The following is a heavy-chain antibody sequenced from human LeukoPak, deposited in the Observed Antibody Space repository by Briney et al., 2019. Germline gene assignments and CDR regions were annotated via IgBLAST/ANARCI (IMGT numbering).Heavy chain of an antibody. Sequence: GGSLRLSCAASGFTFSTYWMSWVRQAPGKGLGWVANIKEDGSEKNYADYVKGRFTISRDNAKNSLYLQMNSLRAEDTAVYYCARGYTCGYWGQGTLVIVSS. J-gene: IGHJ4*02. CDR2: IKEDGSEK. D-gene: IGHD5-18*01. CDR3: ARGYTCGY. CDR1: GFTFSTYW. V-gene: IGHV3-7*04.